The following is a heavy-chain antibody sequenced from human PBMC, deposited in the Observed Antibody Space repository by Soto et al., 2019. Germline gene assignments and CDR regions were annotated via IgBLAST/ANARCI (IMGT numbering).Heavy chain of an antibody. D-gene: IGHD6-19*01. CDR1: GYTFNRHD. V-gene: IGHV1-8*01. J-gene: IGHJ3*02. Sequence: QVQLVQSGAEVKRSGASVRISCKASGYTFNRHDINWVRQATGQGPEWIGWMNPNSGNTDYTQKSHGRGTMTRDSSITKAYMDLSSLASEDTAIYYCAREGLYGSIQDNTFDIWRQGTMVSVSS. CDR2: MNPNSGNT. CDR3: AREGLYGSIQDNTFDI.